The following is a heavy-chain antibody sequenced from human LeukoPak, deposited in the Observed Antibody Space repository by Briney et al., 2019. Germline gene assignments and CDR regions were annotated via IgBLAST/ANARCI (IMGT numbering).Heavy chain of an antibody. CDR1: GFTFDDYT. D-gene: IGHD3-3*01. J-gene: IGHJ3*02. CDR3: AKDIVDFWSGYYDAFDI. Sequence: GGSLRLSCAASGFTFDDYTMHWVRQAPGKGLEWVSLISWDGGSTYYADSVKGRFTISRDNSKSSLYLQMNSLRTEDTALYYCAKDIVDFWSGYYDAFDIWGQGTMVTVSS. CDR2: ISWDGGST. V-gene: IGHV3-43*01.